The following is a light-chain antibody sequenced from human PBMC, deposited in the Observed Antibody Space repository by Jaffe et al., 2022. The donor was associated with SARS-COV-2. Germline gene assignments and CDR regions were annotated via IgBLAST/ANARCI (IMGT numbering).Light chain of an antibody. CDR3: LLTYSAARRV. V-gene: IGLV7-46*01. Sequence: QAVVTQEPSLTVSPGGTVTLTCGSITGTVASGHYPYWFQQKPGQAPRTLIYDTSNKHSWTPARFSGSLLGGKAALTLSGAQPEDEAEYYCLLTYSAARRVFGGGTKLTVL. CDR1: TGTVASGHY. CDR2: DTS. J-gene: IGLJ2*01.